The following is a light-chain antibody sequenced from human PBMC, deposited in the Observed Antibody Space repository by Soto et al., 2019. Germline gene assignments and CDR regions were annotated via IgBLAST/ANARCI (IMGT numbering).Light chain of an antibody. CDR3: SSYAGSHTYEV. CDR1: SSDVGSYNL. CDR2: EGS. Sequence: QSALTQPASVSGSPGQSITISCTGTSSDVGSYNLVSWYQQHPGKAPKLMIYEGSKRPSGVSNRFSGSRSGNTASLTISGLLAEDEADYYCSSYAGSHTYEVFGGGTKVTVL. J-gene: IGLJ3*02. V-gene: IGLV2-23*01.